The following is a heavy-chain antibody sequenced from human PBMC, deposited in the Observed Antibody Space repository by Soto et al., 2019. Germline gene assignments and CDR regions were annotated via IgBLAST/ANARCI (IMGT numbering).Heavy chain of an antibody. CDR3: ARGGDDYDFWSGYSLGY. Sequence: QVQLVQSGAEVKKPGASVKVSCKASGYTFTSYAMHWVRQAPGQRLEWMGWINAGNGNTKYSQKFQGRVTITRDTSASTDYMEVSSLRSEDTAVYYCARGGDDYDFWSGYSLGYWGQGTLVTVSS. D-gene: IGHD3-3*01. CDR2: INAGNGNT. V-gene: IGHV1-3*01. J-gene: IGHJ4*02. CDR1: GYTFTSYA.